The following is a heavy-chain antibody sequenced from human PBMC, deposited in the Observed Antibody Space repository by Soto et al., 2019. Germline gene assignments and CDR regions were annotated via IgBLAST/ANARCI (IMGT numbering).Heavy chain of an antibody. V-gene: IGHV3-7*01. J-gene: IGHJ5*02. D-gene: IGHD6-19*01. CDR3: GKGPLGSGWYNGFDP. CDR1: GFTFSSYW. CDR2: IKQDGSEK. Sequence: EVQLVESGGGLVQPGGSLRLSCAASGFTFSSYWMSWVRQAPGKGLEWVANIKQDGSEKYYVDSVKGRFTISRDNAKNSLYLQMNSLRAEDTAVYYCGKGPLGSGWYNGFDPWGQGTLVTVSS.